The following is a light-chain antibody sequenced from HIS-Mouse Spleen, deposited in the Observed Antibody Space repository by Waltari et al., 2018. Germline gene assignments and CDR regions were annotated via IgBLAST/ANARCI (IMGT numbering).Light chain of an antibody. CDR1: RSSFGRYHL. CDR3: CSYAGSSTWV. J-gene: IGLJ3*02. CDR2: EGS. Sequence: QSALTQPASVSGSPGQSITISCTGTRSSFGRYHLVSWYQQHPGKAPKLMIYEGSKRPSGVSNRFSGSKSGNTASLTISGLQAEDEADYYCCSYAGSSTWVFGGGTKLTVL. V-gene: IGLV2-23*01.